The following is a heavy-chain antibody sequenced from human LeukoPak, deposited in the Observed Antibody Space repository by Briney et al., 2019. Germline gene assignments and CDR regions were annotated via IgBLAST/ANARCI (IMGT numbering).Heavy chain of an antibody. V-gene: IGHV4-61*02. Sequence: PSQTLSLTCTVSGGSISSDTYSWSWARQPAGKGLEWIGRIYTSGSTNYNPSLKSRVTISVDTTKNQLSLKLNSVTAADTAFYYCARAGGLGTYYPNWFDPWGQGTLVTVSS. CDR2: IYTSGST. J-gene: IGHJ5*02. CDR1: GGSISSDTYS. D-gene: IGHD3-10*01. CDR3: ARAGGLGTYYPNWFDP.